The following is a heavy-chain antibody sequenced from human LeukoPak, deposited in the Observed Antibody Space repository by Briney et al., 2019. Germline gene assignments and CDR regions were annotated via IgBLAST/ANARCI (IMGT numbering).Heavy chain of an antibody. Sequence: GASVKVSCKASGYTFTSHGISWVRQAPGQGPEWMGWTSGYNGNTNYAQKIQGRVTMTTDTSTNTAYMELRSLRSDDTAVYYCARGAVAVLYYFDYWGQGTLVTVSS. CDR3: ARGAVAVLYYFDY. J-gene: IGHJ4*02. CDR1: GYTFTSHG. CDR2: TSGYNGNT. V-gene: IGHV1-18*04. D-gene: IGHD6-19*01.